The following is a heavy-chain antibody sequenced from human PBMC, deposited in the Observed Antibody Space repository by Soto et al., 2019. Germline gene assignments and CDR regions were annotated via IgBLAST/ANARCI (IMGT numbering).Heavy chain of an antibody. V-gene: IGHV4-39*01. D-gene: IGHD6-19*01. Sequence: QLQLQESGPGLVKPAETLSLTCTVSGGSIGSSFYYWGWIRQSPGRGLEWIGTIYYTGNTYYNPSLKSRGTISVDTPKIPFSLRLTSVTAADTAVYYCARTLSEQWLVFDYWGQGTLLTVSS. CDR1: GGSIGSSFYY. CDR2: IYYTGNT. CDR3: ARTLSEQWLVFDY. J-gene: IGHJ4*02.